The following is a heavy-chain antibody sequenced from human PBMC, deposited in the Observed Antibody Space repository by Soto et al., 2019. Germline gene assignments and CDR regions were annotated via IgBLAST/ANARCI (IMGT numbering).Heavy chain of an antibody. V-gene: IGHV4-59*01. Sequence: SETLSLLCIVSGDSISTYDWHWIRLPAGKGLEWIGYIYYTGDTNYNPSLKSRVTISLDTSKNQFSLKLSSVTAAATAVYYCQTDPSGHPPLYRFDPWAQGTLVT. CDR2: IYYTGDT. CDR1: GDSISTYD. CDR3: QTDPSGHPPLYRFDP. J-gene: IGHJ5*02. D-gene: IGHD1-26*01.